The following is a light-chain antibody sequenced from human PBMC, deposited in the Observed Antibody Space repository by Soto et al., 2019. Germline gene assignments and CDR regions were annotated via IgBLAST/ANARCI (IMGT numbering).Light chain of an antibody. CDR2: AAS. J-gene: IGKJ5*01. Sequence: DIQMNRSASSLSASVGDRVTITCRASQSISSYLNWYQQKPGKAPKLLIYAASSLQSGVPSRFSGSGSGTDFTLTISSLQPEDFATYYCQHTYITPNTFGQGTRLEIK. CDR1: QSISSY. V-gene: IGKV1-39*01. CDR3: QHTYITPNT.